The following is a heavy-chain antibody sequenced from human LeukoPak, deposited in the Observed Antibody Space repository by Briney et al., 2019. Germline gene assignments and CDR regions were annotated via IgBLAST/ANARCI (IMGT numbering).Heavy chain of an antibody. D-gene: IGHD6-13*01. V-gene: IGHV1-18*01. CDR3: ARDRYVKPPIRPGIAAAGTRDFDY. Sequence: VASVKVSCKASGYTFTSYGISWVRQAPGQGLEWMGWISAYNGNTNYAQKLQGRVTMTTDTSTSTAYMELRSLRSDDTAVYYCARDRYVKPPIRPGIAAAGTRDFDYWGQGTLVTVSS. J-gene: IGHJ4*02. CDR2: ISAYNGNT. CDR1: GYTFTSYG.